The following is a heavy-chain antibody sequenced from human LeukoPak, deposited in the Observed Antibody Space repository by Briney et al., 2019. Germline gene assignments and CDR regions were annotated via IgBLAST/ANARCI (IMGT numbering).Heavy chain of an antibody. CDR3: ASVKESYYDFFYYYYMDV. Sequence: SVKVSCKASGGTFSSYAISWVRQAPGQGLEWMGGIIPIFGTANYAQKFQGRVTITTDESTSTAYMELSSLRSEDTAVYYCASVKESYYDFFYYYYMDVWGKGTTVTVSS. CDR1: GGTFSSYA. J-gene: IGHJ6*03. CDR2: IIPIFGTA. D-gene: IGHD3-3*01. V-gene: IGHV1-69*05.